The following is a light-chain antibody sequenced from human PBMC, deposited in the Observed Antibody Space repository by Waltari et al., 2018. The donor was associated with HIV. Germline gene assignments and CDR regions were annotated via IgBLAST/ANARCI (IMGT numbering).Light chain of an antibody. J-gene: IGKJ4*01. Sequence: DIQMTQSPSSLSASVGDRVTITCQASQYIATNLNWFQQKPGKAPKLLIYDVSKLETGVPSRFTGGGSGATFTFTITSLRPEDIATYYCLQYDDLPLTFGGGTKVELK. V-gene: IGKV1-33*01. CDR1: QYIATN. CDR2: DVS. CDR3: LQYDDLPLT.